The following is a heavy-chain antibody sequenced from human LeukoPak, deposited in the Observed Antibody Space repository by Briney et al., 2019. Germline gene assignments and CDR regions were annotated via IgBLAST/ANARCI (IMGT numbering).Heavy chain of an antibody. CDR2: IIPIFGTA. J-gene: IGHJ3*02. Sequence: ASVNVSCKASGGTFSSYAISWVRQAPGQGLEWMGRIIPIFGTANYAQKFQGRVTITADDSTSTAYMELSSLRSEDTAVYYCARVPPVQLDRSGGAFDIWGQGTMVTVSS. CDR1: GGTFSSYA. D-gene: IGHD1-1*01. CDR3: ARVPPVQLDRSGGAFDI. V-gene: IGHV1-69*01.